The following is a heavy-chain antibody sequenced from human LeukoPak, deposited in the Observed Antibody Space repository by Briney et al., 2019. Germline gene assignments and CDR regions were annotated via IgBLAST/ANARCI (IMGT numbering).Heavy chain of an antibody. Sequence: PSETLSLTCTVSGGSISSYYWSWIRQPPGKGLEWIGYIYYSGSTNYNPSLKSRVTISVDTSKNQFSLKLSSVTAADTAVYYCAGGPLWFGEFGVAFDIWGQGTMVTVSS. D-gene: IGHD3-10*01. J-gene: IGHJ3*02. CDR2: IYYSGST. CDR3: AGGPLWFGEFGVAFDI. V-gene: IGHV4-59*01. CDR1: GGSISSYY.